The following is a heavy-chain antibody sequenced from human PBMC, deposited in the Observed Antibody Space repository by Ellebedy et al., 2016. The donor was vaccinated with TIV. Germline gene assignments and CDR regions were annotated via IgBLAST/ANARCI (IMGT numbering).Heavy chain of an antibody. D-gene: IGHD7-27*01. CDR2: IYTPGSA. J-gene: IGHJ5*02. CDR3: ARVLVYGELGTWLDP. V-gene: IGHV4-4*07. CDR1: GGSISNYY. Sequence: MPSETLSLTCTVSGGSISNYYWGRIRQPAGKGLEWIGCIYTPGSANYNPSLTSRITMSVDTSKNQFPLKLSSVTAADTAVYFCARVLVYGELGTWLDPWGQGTLVTVSS.